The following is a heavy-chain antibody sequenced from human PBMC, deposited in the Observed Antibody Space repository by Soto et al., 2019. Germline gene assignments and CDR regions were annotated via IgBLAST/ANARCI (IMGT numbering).Heavy chain of an antibody. Sequence: GASVKVSCKASGYTFTGHYIHWVRQAPEQGPEWMGEIGPESGATRYAQKFQGRVTMTMDMSNTTVYMELSNLSPDDTAVYYCGRGRSGQIVVFYWGQGTPVTVSS. V-gene: IGHV1-2*02. CDR1: GYTFTGHY. J-gene: IGHJ4*02. CDR3: GRGRSGQIVVFY. D-gene: IGHD5-12*01. CDR2: IGPESGAT.